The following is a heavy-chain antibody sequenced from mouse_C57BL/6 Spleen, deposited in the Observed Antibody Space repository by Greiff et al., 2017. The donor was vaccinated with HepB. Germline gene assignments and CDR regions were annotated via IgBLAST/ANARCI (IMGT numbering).Heavy chain of an antibody. CDR3: ARWGSSGYGLDY. D-gene: IGHD3-2*02. CDR2: IDPSDSYT. J-gene: IGHJ2*01. V-gene: IGHV1-50*01. CDR1: GYTFTSYW. Sequence: QVQLQQSGAELVKPGASVKLSCKASGYTFTSYWMQWVKQRPGQGLEWIGEIDPSDSYTNYNQKFKGKATLTVDTSSSTAYMQLSSLTSEDSAVYYCARWGSSGYGLDYWGQGTTLTVSS.